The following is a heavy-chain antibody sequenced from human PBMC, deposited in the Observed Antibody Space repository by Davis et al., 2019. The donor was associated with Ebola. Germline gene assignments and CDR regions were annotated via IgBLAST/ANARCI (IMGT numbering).Heavy chain of an antibody. Sequence: GESLKISCAASGFAFSNTWMSWVRQAPGKGLEWIGRIKSKADDETTDYAAPVKGRFTMSRDDSKNILFLQMNSLNIEDTAVYYCTTDRSSWFWFDHWGQGVLVTVSS. CDR3: TTDRSSWFWFDH. CDR2: IKSKADDETT. D-gene: IGHD6-13*01. V-gene: IGHV3-15*01. J-gene: IGHJ5*02. CDR1: GFAFSNTW.